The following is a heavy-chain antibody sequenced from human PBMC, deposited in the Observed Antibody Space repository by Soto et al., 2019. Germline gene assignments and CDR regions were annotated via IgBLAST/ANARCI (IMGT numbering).Heavy chain of an antibody. CDR3: ARDWGRDGCFDY. CDR2: IYYRGST. J-gene: IGHJ4*02. Sequence: QVQLQESGPGLVKPSQTLSLICTVSGGSISSGGYYWSWIRQHPGKGLVWIGYIYYRGSTYYNPSLKSRVNISVDTSKDQFSRKLTSVTAADTAVYYWARDWGRDGCFDYWGQGTLVTVSS. V-gene: IGHV4-31*03. CDR1: GGSISSGGYY. D-gene: IGHD3-16*01.